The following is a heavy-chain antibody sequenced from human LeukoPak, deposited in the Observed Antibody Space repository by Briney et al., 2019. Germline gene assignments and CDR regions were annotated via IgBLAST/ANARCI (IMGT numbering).Heavy chain of an antibody. CDR1: GYTFTSYA. V-gene: IGHV1-3*01. D-gene: IGHD3-3*01. J-gene: IGHJ6*03. Sequence: ASVKVSCKASGYTFTSYAMHWVRQAPGQRLEWMGWINAGNGNTKYSQKFQGRVTITRDTSASTAYMELSSLRSEDTAVYYCARDGAYDFWSGSSPLYYYYMDVWGKGTTVTVSS. CDR2: INAGNGNT. CDR3: ARDGAYDFWSGSSPLYYYYMDV.